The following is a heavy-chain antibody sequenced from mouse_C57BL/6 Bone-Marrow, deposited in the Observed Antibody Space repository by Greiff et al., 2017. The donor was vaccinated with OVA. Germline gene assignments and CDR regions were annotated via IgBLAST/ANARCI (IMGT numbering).Heavy chain of an antibody. Sequence: VKLMESGPELVKPGASVKISCKASGYAFSSSWMNWVKQRPGKGLEWIGRIYPGAGDTNYNGKFKGKATLTADKSSSTAYMQLSSLTSEDSAVYFCARDYYGSSYVDYWGQGTTLTVSS. CDR2: IYPGAGDT. CDR1: GYAFSSSW. D-gene: IGHD1-1*01. J-gene: IGHJ2*01. CDR3: ARDYYGSSYVDY. V-gene: IGHV1-82*01.